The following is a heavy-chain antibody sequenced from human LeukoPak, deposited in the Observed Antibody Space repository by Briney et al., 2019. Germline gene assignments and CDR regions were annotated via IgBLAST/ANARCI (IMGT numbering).Heavy chain of an antibody. V-gene: IGHV3-11*01. CDR2: ISSSGSTI. CDR1: GFTFSDYY. D-gene: IGHD3-10*01. CDR3: ARTGLLWFGELLSGGLTEFDY. J-gene: IGHJ4*02. Sequence: GGSLRLSCAASGFTFSDYYMSWIRQAPGKGLEWVSYISSSGSTIYYADSVKGRFTISRDNAKNSLYLQMNSLRAEDTAVYYCARTGLLWFGELLSGGLTEFDYWGQGTLVTVSS.